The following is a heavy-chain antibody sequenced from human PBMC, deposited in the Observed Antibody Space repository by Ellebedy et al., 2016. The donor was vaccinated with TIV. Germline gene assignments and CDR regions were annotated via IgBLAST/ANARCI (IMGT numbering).Heavy chain of an antibody. Sequence: SLKISCAASGFTFDDYAMHWVRQAPGKGLEWVSGISWNSGSIGYADSVKGRFTISRDNAKNSLYLQMNSLRAEDTALYYCASLGSIAVAHFDYWGQGTLVTVSS. CDR2: ISWNSGSI. J-gene: IGHJ4*02. D-gene: IGHD6-19*01. CDR1: GFTFDDYA. V-gene: IGHV3-9*01. CDR3: ASLGSIAVAHFDY.